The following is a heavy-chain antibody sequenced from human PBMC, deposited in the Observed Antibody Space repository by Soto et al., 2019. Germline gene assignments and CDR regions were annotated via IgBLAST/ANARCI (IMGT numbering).Heavy chain of an antibody. CDR3: ARGGDAWSGGWYYFDY. D-gene: IGHD3-10*01. Sequence: QVQLQESGPGLVKPSQTLSLTCTISGGSISSGGYYWSWIRQHPGKGLEWIGYIYYSGSTYYNPSLKSRVTISVDTSKNQFSLKLSSVTAADTAVYYCARGGDAWSGGWYYFDYWGQGTLVTVSS. CDR2: IYYSGST. CDR1: GGSISSGGYY. J-gene: IGHJ4*02. V-gene: IGHV4-31*03.